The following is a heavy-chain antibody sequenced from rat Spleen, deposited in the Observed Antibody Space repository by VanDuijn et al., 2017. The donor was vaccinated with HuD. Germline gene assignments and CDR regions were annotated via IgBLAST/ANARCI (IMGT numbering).Heavy chain of an antibody. CDR1: GFSLTSYS. CDR3: ARGDSYSGDGPR. CDR2: MWSAGNT. D-gene: IGHD1-1*01. V-gene: IGHV2-15*01. J-gene: IGHJ2*01. Sequence: QVQLKESGPGLVQPSETLSLTCTVSGFSLTSYSVSWVRQPPGKGLEWMGVMWSAGNTGYNSALKSRLSISKDTSKSQVFLKMNSLQTEDTATYYCARGDSYSGDGPRWGQGVMVTVSS.